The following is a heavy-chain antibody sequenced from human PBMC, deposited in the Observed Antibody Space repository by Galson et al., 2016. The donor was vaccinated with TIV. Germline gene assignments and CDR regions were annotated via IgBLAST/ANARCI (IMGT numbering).Heavy chain of an antibody. CDR1: GFTFSSQT. Sequence: SLRLSCAASGFTFSSQTMSWVRQAPGKGLEWVSAISISGASAYYADSVKGRFTISGDNARKSLLLQMHSLRAEDTALDYCAKERGYRYGSPQDYYYGMDVWGQGTTVTVSS. J-gene: IGHJ6*02. D-gene: IGHD5-18*01. CDR3: AKERGYRYGSPQDYYYGMDV. V-gene: IGHV3-23*01. CDR2: ISISGASA.